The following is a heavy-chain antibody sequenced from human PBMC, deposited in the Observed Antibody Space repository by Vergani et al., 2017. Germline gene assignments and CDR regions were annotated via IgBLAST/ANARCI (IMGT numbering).Heavy chain of an antibody. V-gene: IGHV1-8*01. CDR1: GYTFTSYD. CDR2: MNPNSGNT. J-gene: IGHJ3*02. CDR3: ARCRIAAACQDAFDI. D-gene: IGHD6-13*01. Sequence: QVQLVQSGAEVKKSGASVKVFCKASGYTFTSYDINWVRQATGQGLEWMGWMNPNSGNTGDAQKFQGRVTITRNTSISTACVELRSLRSEDTAVYYCARCRIAAACQDAFDIWGQGTMVTVSS.